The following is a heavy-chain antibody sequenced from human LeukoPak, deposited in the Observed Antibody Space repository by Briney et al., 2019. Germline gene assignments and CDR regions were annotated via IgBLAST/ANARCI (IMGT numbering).Heavy chain of an antibody. CDR3: VRGHESSGYQDHFFDY. V-gene: IGHV5-51*07. D-gene: IGHD3-22*01. CDR1: QYSFTSYW. J-gene: IGHJ4*02. CDR2: IYPGDSDP. Sequence: GESLKISCKGSQYSFTSYWIGWVHQMPGKGLEWMGIIYPGDSDPRYSPSFQGQDAISADKAISTAYLQWTSLEVYDSGMYYCVRGHESSGYQDHFFDYWGQGTLVTVSS.